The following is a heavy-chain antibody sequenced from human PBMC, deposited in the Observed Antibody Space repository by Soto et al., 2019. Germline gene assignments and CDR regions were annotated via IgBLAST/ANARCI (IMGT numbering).Heavy chain of an antibody. J-gene: IGHJ1*01. CDR3: ARDLDGLHDDTSGPFPRPG. Sequence: NPSETLSLTCTVSGGSISSDDYYWSWIRQAPGRGLEWIGYIHSSGSIYYNPSLQSRATMSIDTTGNQFSLQVSSVTVADTAVYYCARDLDGLHDDTSGPFPRPGWGQGTLVTVSS. D-gene: IGHD3-22*01. CDR2: IHSSGSI. V-gene: IGHV4-30-4*01. CDR1: GGSISSDDYY.